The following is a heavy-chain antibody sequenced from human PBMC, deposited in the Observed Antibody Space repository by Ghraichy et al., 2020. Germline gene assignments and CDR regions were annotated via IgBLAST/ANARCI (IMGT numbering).Heavy chain of an antibody. Sequence: GESLNISCKGSGYKFTSYWIGWVRQMPGKGLEWMGIIYPSDSDTRYSPSFQGQVTISADNSIRTAYLQWSGLKASDTATYFRASSEYYGSGNWLTPFDYWGQGTPVTVSS. CDR1: GYKFTSYW. V-gene: IGHV5-51*01. CDR3: ASSEYYGSGNWLTPFDY. J-gene: IGHJ4*02. CDR2: IYPSDSDT. D-gene: IGHD3-10*01.